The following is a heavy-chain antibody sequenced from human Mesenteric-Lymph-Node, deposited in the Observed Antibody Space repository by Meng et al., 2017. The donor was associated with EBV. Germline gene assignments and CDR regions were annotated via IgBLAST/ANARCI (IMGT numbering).Heavy chain of an antibody. CDR2: INHSTGAT. V-gene: IGHV1-2*05. J-gene: IGHJ4*02. Sequence: QGQLGRFVEGVERPGASLNGSCTDFGWPFTNYYRNWVRQAPGQGLEWIGQINHSTGATDYAQRFQGCITVIEETSINTAYMQLSSLRPDDTVVYYCTRPTTRYGDYSGYWGRGTLVTVSS. CDR1: GWPFTNYY. CDR3: TRPTTRYGDYSGY. D-gene: IGHD4-17*01.